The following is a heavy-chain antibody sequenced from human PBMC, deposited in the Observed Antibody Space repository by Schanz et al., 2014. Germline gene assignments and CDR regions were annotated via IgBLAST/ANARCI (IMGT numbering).Heavy chain of an antibody. Sequence: QVQLVESGGCVVQPGGSLRLSCAASGFIFSSYDMHWVRQAPGKGLEWVAFTRYDGSNEYYVDSVKGRFTISRDNSKNTLYLRMNSLRAEDTAVYYCAKETTSSGSYSIIPPDYWGQGTLVTVSS. V-gene: IGHV3-30*02. J-gene: IGHJ4*02. CDR1: GFIFSSYD. D-gene: IGHD3-10*01. CDR3: AKETTSSGSYSIIPPDY. CDR2: TRYDGSNE.